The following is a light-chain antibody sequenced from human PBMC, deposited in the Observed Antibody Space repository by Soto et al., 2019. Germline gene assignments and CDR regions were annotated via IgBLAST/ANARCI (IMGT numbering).Light chain of an antibody. V-gene: IGLV2-8*01. CDR1: SSDVGGYNY. CDR2: EVS. Sequence: QSALTQPPSASGSPGQSVTISCTGTSSDVGGYNYVSWYQQHPGKAPKLMIYEVSKRPSGVPDRFSGSKSGNTASLTVSGLQAEDEADYYCSSYAGSKNFGVFGTGTKGTVL. J-gene: IGLJ1*01. CDR3: SSYAGSKNFGV.